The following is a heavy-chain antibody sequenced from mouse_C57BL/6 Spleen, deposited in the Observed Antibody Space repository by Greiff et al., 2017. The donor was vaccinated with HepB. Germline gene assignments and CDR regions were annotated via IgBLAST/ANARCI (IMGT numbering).Heavy chain of an antibody. CDR2: IDPEDGDT. J-gene: IGHJ2*01. CDR3: TTVGDY. V-gene: IGHV14-1*01. Sequence: VQLQQSGAELVRPGASVKLSCTASGFNIKDYYMHWVKQSPEQGLEWIGRIDPEDGDTEYAPKFQGKATMTADTSDNTAYLQLSSLTSENTAVYYCTTVGDYWDQGTTLTVSS. CDR1: GFNIKDYY.